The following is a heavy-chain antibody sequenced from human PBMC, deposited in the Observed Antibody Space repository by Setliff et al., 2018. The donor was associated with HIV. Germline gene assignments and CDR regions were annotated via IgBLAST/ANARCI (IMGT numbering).Heavy chain of an antibody. V-gene: IGHV3-11*05. CDR1: GFTFNDYH. J-gene: IGHJ4*02. D-gene: IGHD5-12*01. CDR3: ARDRGYDLDYFDY. CDR2: IGSLGDK. Sequence: GGSLRFSCVGSGFTFNDYHISWIRQAPGKGLEWISYIGSLGDKEYADSVKGRFTISRDNARKSVYLQIDSLRAEDTAVYYCARDRGYDLDYFDYWGQGTLVTVSS.